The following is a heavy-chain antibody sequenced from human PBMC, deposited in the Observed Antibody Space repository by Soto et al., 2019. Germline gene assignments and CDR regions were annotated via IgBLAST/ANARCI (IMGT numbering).Heavy chain of an antibody. CDR1: GFTVSSNY. Sequence: EVQLVESGGGLVQPGGSLRLSCAASGFTVSSNYMSWVRQAPGKGLEWVSVIYGGGSTYYADSVRGRFTVSRDKSKNTLYLQMNSLRAEDTAMYYCARDGPSIAARPSGDFWGQGTLVTVSS. D-gene: IGHD6-6*01. CDR3: ARDGPSIAARPSGDF. V-gene: IGHV3-66*01. CDR2: IYGGGST. J-gene: IGHJ4*02.